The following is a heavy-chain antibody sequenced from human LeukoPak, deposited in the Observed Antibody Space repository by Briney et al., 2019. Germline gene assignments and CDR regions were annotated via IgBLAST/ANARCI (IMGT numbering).Heavy chain of an antibody. J-gene: IGHJ4*02. CDR1: GDSISYYY. Sequence: SETLSLTCTVSGDSISYYYWSWIRQPPGKGLEWIGYIYYSGSTNYNPSLKSRVTISVDTSKNQFSLKLSSVTAADTAVYYCARGGRVGVVVFDYWGQGTLVTVSS. CDR3: ARGGRVGVVVFDY. V-gene: IGHV4-59*01. D-gene: IGHD3-22*01. CDR2: IYYSGST.